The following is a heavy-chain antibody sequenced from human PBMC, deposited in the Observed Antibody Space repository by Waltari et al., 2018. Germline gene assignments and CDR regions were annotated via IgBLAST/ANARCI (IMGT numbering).Heavy chain of an antibody. V-gene: IGHV3-48*03. J-gene: IGHJ6*02. CDR3: AREGIVGATHPYYGMDV. CDR1: GFTFSSYE. CDR2: ISSSGSTI. Sequence: EVQLVESGGGLVQPGGSLRLSCAASGFTFSSYEMNWVRQAPGKGLEWVSYISSSGSTIYYADSVKGRFTISRDNAKNSLYLQMNSLRAEDTAVYYCAREGIVGATHPYYGMDVWGQGTTVTVSS. D-gene: IGHD1-26*01.